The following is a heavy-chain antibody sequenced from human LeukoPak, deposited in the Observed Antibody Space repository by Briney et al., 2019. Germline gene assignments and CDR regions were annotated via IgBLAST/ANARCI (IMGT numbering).Heavy chain of an antibody. CDR2: FIPVFPTP. Sequence: SVKVSCKASGGNHAISWVRQAPGPGLEWMGGFIPVFPTPNYAQKFQGRVTFITDESTKTAYMELSSLRSEDTAVYYCATVRAAAAGSHYFESWGPGTLVTVSS. J-gene: IGHJ4*02. D-gene: IGHD6-13*01. V-gene: IGHV1-69*05. CDR3: ATVRAAAAGSHYFES. CDR1: GGNHA.